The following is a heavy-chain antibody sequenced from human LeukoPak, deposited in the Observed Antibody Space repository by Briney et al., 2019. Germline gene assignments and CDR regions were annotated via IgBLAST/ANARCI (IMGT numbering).Heavy chain of an antibody. D-gene: IGHD5-18*01. CDR3: ARGRRDSLWIQPSGPGWFDP. CDR2: INHSGRT. V-gene: IGHV4-34*01. CDR1: GESFSGNF. Sequence: SETLSLTCAVYGESFSGNFWSWIRQPPGKGLEWIGEINHSGRTNYKTSLKSRVTVSVDTSKNQFSMKLSSVTAADTAVYYCARGRRDSLWIQPSGPGWFDPWGQGNLVIVSS. J-gene: IGHJ5*02.